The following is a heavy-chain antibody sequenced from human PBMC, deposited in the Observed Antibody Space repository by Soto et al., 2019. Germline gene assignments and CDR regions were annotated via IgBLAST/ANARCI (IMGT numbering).Heavy chain of an antibody. CDR3: AKPSSYGPPARYLYFDY. D-gene: IGHD5-18*01. CDR2: ISGSGGST. CDR1: GFTFSSYA. V-gene: IGHV3-23*01. Sequence: GGSLRLSCAASGFTFSSYAMSWVRQAPGKGLEWVSAISGSGGSTYYADSVKGRFTISRDNSKNTLYLQMNSLRAEDTAVYYCAKPSSYGPPARYLYFDYWGQGTLVTVSS. J-gene: IGHJ4*02.